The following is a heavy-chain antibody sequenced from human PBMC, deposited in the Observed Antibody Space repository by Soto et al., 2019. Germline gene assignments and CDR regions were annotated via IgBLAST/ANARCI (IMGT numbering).Heavy chain of an antibody. D-gene: IGHD3-22*01. CDR3: ARETYDSRDFDY. Sequence: TSETLSLTCAVSGGSISSSNWWSWVRQPPGKGLEWIGEIYHSGSTNYNPSLKSRVTISVDKSKNQFSLKLSSVTAADTAVYYCARETYDSRDFDYWGQGTLVTVSS. V-gene: IGHV4-4*02. CDR2: IYHSGST. J-gene: IGHJ4*02. CDR1: GGSISSSNW.